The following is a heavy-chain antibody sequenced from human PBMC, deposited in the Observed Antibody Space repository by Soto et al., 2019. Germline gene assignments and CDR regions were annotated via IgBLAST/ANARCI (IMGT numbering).Heavy chain of an antibody. CDR2: IRSKAYGGTT. CDR1: GFTFGDYA. CDR3: TRDSGYSSGWYFGYFDY. D-gene: IGHD6-19*01. J-gene: IGHJ4*02. Sequence: PGGSLRLSCTASGFTFGDYAMSWFRQAPWKGLEWVGFIRSKAYGGTTEYAASVKGRFTISRDDSKSIAYLQMNSLKTEDTAVYYCTRDSGYSSGWYFGYFDYWGQGTLVIVSS. V-gene: IGHV3-49*03.